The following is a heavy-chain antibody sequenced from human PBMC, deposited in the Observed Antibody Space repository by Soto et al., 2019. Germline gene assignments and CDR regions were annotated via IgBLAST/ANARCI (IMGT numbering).Heavy chain of an antibody. CDR3: ASGIATGHLDL. D-gene: IGHD6-13*01. CDR1: GYTFSIYI. Sequence: ASVKVSCKTAGYTFSIYIMNCVSQATGQRLEWMGWINPDNGNTKSSQKFQDRVIITRDTSASTAYMDLSSLRSEDTAVYYCASGIATGHLDLWGQGTLVTVSS. CDR2: INPDNGNT. V-gene: IGHV1-3*01. J-gene: IGHJ5*02.